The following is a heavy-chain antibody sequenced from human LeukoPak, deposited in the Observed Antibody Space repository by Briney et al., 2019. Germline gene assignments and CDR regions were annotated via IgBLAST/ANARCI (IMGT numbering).Heavy chain of an antibody. Sequence: PGGSLRLSCAASGFTFSSYWMHWVRQAPGKGLVWVARINIDGRSASYPDSVKGRFTISRDNARNSLYLQMNSLRTEDTAIYYCARGWRSDYWGQGTLVTVSS. J-gene: IGHJ4*02. CDR1: GFTFSSYW. CDR2: INIDGRSA. D-gene: IGHD3-3*01. V-gene: IGHV3-74*01. CDR3: ARGWRSDY.